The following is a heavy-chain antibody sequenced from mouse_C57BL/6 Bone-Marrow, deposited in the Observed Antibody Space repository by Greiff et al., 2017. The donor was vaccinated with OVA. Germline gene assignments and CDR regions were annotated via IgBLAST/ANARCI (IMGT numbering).Heavy chain of an antibody. V-gene: IGHV3-5*01. CDR2: IYYSGTI. CDR3: ARVGSRSDWYFDV. J-gene: IGHJ1*03. Sequence: EVKLQESGPGLVKPSQTVFLTCTVTGISITTGNYRWSWIRQFPGNKLEWIGSIYYSGTITYNPSLTNRTTIPRDTPKNQCFREMNSLTAEDTATDYCARVGSRSDWYFDVWGTGTTVTVSS. D-gene: IGHD1-1*01. CDR1: GISITTGNYR.